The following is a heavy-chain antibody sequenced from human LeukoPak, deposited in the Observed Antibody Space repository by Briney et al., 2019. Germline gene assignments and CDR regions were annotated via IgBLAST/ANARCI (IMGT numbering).Heavy chain of an antibody. Sequence: ASVKVSCKASGYTFTSYYMHWVRQAPGQGLEWMGIINPSGGSTSYAQKFQGRVTMTRDTSTSTVYMELSSLRSEDTAVYYCARDQVYSNYYYYGMDVWGQGTMVTVSS. J-gene: IGHJ6*02. CDR1: GYTFTSYY. CDR3: ARDQVYSNYYYYGMDV. V-gene: IGHV1-46*01. D-gene: IGHD4-11*01. CDR2: INPSGGST.